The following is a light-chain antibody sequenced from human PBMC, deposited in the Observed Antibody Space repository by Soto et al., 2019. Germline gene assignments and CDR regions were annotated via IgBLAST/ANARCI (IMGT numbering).Light chain of an antibody. CDR2: GAS. CDR1: RSVSTN. CDR3: QQYDKSLPPVT. J-gene: IGKJ4*01. Sequence: DIILTQSPAIVSVSPGERATLSCRASRSVSTNLAWYQHKHGQAPRLLIYGASTRVTDIPARFSGSGSGTDFTLTINYLKSEDFGVYYCQQYDKSLPPVTFGGGTKVRS. V-gene: IGKV3-15*01.